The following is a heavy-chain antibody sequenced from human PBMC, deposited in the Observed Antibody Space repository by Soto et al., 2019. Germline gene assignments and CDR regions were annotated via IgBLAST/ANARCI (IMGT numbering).Heavy chain of an antibody. CDR3: ARGLIGRYYGMDV. J-gene: IGHJ6*02. CDR2: SNHSGST. CDR1: GGSFSGYY. D-gene: IGHD3-22*01. V-gene: IGHV4-34*01. Sequence: QVQLQQWGAGLLKPSETLSLTCAVYGGSFSGYYWSWIRQPPGKGLEWSGESNHSGSTNYNPSLKPRVTRSVDTSKNQFSQKLRSVTAADTAGYYCARGLIGRYYGMDVWGQGTTVTVSS.